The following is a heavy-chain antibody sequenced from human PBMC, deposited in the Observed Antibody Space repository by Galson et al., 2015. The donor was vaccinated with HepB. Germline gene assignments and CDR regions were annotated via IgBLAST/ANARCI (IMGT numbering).Heavy chain of an antibody. J-gene: IGHJ3*02. CDR2: IKQDGSEK. V-gene: IGHV3-7*03. D-gene: IGHD1-26*01. Sequence: SLRLSCAASGFTFNKYCMSWVRQAPGKGLEWVANIKQDGSEKSSVDSMKGRFTISRDNAKSSLYLQMNSLRAEDTAVYYCARRRYSGNYSGSVDIWGQGTMVTVSS. CDR1: GFTFNKYC. CDR3: ARRRYSGNYSGSVDI.